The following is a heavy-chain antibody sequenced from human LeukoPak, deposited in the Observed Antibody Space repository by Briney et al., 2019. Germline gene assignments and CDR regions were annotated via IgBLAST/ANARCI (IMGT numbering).Heavy chain of an antibody. J-gene: IGHJ4*02. Sequence: PGGSLRLSCGASGFTFSSYAMSWVRQAPGKGLEWDSAISGSGGSTSYADSVKGRFTISRDNSKNTLYLQMNNLRAEDTAVYYCAKVSGGSSLPAYFDYWGQGTLVTVSS. D-gene: IGHD2-15*01. V-gene: IGHV3-23*01. CDR2: ISGSGGST. CDR1: GFTFSSYA. CDR3: AKVSGGSSLPAYFDY.